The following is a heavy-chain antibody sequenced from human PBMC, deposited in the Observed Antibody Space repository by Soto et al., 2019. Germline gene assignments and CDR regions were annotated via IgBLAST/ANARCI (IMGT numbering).Heavy chain of an antibody. CDR1: GGSISGYY. D-gene: IGHD2-21*01. Sequence: PSETLCLTYTVSGGSISGYYGSWIRQPPGKGLEWIGYIYYSGSTNYNPSLKSRVTISVDTSKNQFSLKLSSVTAADTAVYYCAGEAYCGGDCYDHYWGQGTLVTVSS. V-gene: IGHV4-59*01. J-gene: IGHJ4*02. CDR3: AGEAYCGGDCYDHY. CDR2: IYYSGST.